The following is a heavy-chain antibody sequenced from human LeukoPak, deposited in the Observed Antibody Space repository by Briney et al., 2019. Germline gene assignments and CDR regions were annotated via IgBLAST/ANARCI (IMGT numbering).Heavy chain of an antibody. CDR3: ARDRYYEPFDY. V-gene: IGHV4-59*12. J-gene: IGHJ4*02. D-gene: IGHD3-22*01. Sequence: SETLSLTCSVSGDSLGIYKWSWIRQPPGKGLEWIAHISSSGSAIYNPSLMSRVSMSVDTSKNQFSLILTSVTAADTAVYYCARDRYYEPFDYWGQGTLVTVSS. CDR1: GDSLGIYK. CDR2: ISSSGSA.